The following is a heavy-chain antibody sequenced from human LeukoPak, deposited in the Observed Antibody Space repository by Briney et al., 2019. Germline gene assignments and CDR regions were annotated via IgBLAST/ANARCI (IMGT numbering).Heavy chain of an antibody. V-gene: IGHV3-74*01. CDR1: GFIFSNFW. CDR3: TTVQFSSSPVPDF. J-gene: IGHJ4*02. D-gene: IGHD6-6*01. Sequence: GGSLRLSCAASGFIFSNFWMNWVRQTPGKGLLWVTRIDSDGTTTTYADSVKDRFTISRDNARSTLYLHMNNLRAEDTAVYYCTTVQFSSSPVPDFWGQGTLVTVSS. CDR2: IDSDGTTT.